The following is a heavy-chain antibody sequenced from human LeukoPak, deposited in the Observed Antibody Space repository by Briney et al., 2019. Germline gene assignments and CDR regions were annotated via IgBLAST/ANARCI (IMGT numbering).Heavy chain of an antibody. Sequence: PGGSLRLSRAGSGPTFDIHEMNSVRQAPGKGLEWLSFISRGGFEIHYAASVEGRFTISRDDAKNTLYLQMTSLRTEYCAVNNCGNGGSERDCGFGTCYGDYWGEETLVTVSS. D-gene: IGHD2-15*01. V-gene: IGHV3-48*03. CDR1: GPTFDIHE. CDR3: GNGGSERDCGFGTCYGDY. J-gene: IGHJ4*02. CDR2: ISRGGFEI.